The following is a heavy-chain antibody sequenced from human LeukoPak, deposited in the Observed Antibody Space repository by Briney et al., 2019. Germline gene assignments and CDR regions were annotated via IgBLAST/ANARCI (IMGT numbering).Heavy chain of an antibody. Sequence: GGSLRLSCAASGFTFSSYAMSWVRQAPGKGLEWVSAISGSGGSTYYADSVKGRFTISRDNSKNTLYLQTNSLRAEDTAVYYCAKGSIVVVPAAQFDPWGQGTLVTVSS. CDR3: AKGSIVVVPAAQFDP. CDR1: GFTFSSYA. V-gene: IGHV3-23*01. CDR2: ISGSGGST. J-gene: IGHJ5*02. D-gene: IGHD2-2*01.